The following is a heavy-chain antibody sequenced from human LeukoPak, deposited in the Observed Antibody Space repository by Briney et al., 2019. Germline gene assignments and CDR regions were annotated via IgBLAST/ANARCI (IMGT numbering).Heavy chain of an antibody. J-gene: IGHJ4*02. D-gene: IGHD5-24*01. Sequence: GGSLRLSCAASGFTFSSYGMHWVRQAPGKGLEWVAVISYDGSNKYYADSVKGRFTISRDNSKNTLYLQMSSLRAEDTAVYYCAKDFGDGYNYHFDYWGQGTLVTVSS. CDR1: GFTFSSYG. V-gene: IGHV3-30*18. CDR3: AKDFGDGYNYHFDY. CDR2: ISYDGSNK.